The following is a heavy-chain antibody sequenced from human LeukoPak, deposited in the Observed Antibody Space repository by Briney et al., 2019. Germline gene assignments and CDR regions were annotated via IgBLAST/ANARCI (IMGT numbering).Heavy chain of an antibody. V-gene: IGHV4-4*02. D-gene: IGHD3-22*01. J-gene: IGHJ5*02. CDR2: IYHSGST. CDR1: GGSISSSNW. Sequence: SETLSLTCAVSGGSISSSNWWSWVRQPPGKGLEWIGEIYHSGSTNYNPSLKSRVTISVDTSKNQFSLKLSSVTAADTAVYYCARASRLGVVITNWFDPWGQGTLVTVSS. CDR3: ARASRLGVVITNWFDP.